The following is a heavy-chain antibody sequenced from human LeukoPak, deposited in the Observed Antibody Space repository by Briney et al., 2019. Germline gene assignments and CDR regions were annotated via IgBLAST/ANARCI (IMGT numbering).Heavy chain of an antibody. J-gene: IGHJ4*02. CDR1: GGTFSSYA. V-gene: IGHV1-69*05. Sequence: SVKVSRKASGGTFSSYAISWVRQAPGQGLEWMGGIIPIFGTANYAQKFQGRVTITTDESTSTAYMELSSLRSEDTAVYYCATHKDIVVVVAATWPYYFDYWGQGTLVTVSS. CDR2: IIPIFGTA. D-gene: IGHD2-15*01. CDR3: ATHKDIVVVVAATWPYYFDY.